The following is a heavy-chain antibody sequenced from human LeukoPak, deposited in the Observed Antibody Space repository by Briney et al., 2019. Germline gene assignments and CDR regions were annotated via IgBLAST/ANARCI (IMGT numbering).Heavy chain of an antibody. D-gene: IGHD5-12*01. CDR1: GFTFSSYW. CDR2: IKQDGSEK. Sequence: GGSLRLSCAASGFTFSSYWMSWVRQAPGKGLEWVANIKQDGSEKYYVDSVKGRFTISRDNAKNSLYLQMNSLRAEDTAVYYCARDRGPRSYYFDYWGQGTLVTVSS. CDR3: ARDRGPRSYYFDY. V-gene: IGHV3-7*01. J-gene: IGHJ4*02.